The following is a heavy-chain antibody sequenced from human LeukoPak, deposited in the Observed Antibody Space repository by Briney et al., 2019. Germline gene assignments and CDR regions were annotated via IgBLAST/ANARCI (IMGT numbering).Heavy chain of an antibody. CDR1: GFTFSSYE. J-gene: IGHJ4*01. D-gene: IGHD3-22*01. CDR3: ARGITYYYDCSGYYYDY. Sequence: GGSLRLSCAASGFTFSSYEMNWVRQAPGKGLEWVSYISSSGSTIYYADSVKGRFTISRDNAKNSLYLQMNSLRAEDTAVYYCARGITYYYDCSGYYYDYWGQGTLVTVSS. CDR2: ISSSGSTI. V-gene: IGHV3-48*03.